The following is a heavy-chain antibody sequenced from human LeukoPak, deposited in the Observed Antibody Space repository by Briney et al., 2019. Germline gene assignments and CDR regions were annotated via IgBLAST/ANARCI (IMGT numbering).Heavy chain of an antibody. V-gene: IGHV3-7*01. J-gene: IGHJ4*02. CDR2: IKPDGSEE. CDR1: GFTFRSYY. CDR3: VRGHYADY. Sequence: GGSLRLSCAASGFTFRSYYMNWVRQAPGKGLEWVANIKPDGSEEDYVDSVKGRFTISRDNAKNSLYLQMNSLRADDTALYYCVRGHYADYTSQGTLVTVSS.